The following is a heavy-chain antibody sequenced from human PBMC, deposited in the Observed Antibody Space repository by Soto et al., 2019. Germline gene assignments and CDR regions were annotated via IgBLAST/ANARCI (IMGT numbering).Heavy chain of an antibody. Sequence: QVQLVQSGAEVKKPGSSVKVSCKASGGTFSSYAISWVRQAPGQGLEWMGGIIPIFGTANYAQKFQGRVTITADESTSTAYMELSSLRSEDTAVYYCARDLPSMTTLTTRYYGMDVWGQGTTVTVSS. D-gene: IGHD4-17*01. J-gene: IGHJ6*02. CDR1: GGTFSSYA. CDR3: ARDLPSMTTLTTRYYGMDV. CDR2: IIPIFGTA. V-gene: IGHV1-69*01.